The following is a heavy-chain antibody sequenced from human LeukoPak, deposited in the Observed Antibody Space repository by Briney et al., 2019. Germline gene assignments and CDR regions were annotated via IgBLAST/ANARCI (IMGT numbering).Heavy chain of an antibody. V-gene: IGHV3-23*01. CDR3: AKDLGYSGYDPLDS. CDR2: ISGSGNST. CDR1: GFSFSNYA. J-gene: IGHJ4*02. Sequence: PGGSLILSCAASGFSFSNYAMTWVRQAPGKGLEWVSAISGSGNSTYYADSVKGRFTISRDNSKNTLYLQMNSLRAEDTAVYYCAKDLGYSGYDPLDSWGQGTLVTVSS. D-gene: IGHD5-12*01.